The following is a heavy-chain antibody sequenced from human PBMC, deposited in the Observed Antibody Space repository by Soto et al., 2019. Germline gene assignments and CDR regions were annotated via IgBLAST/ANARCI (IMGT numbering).Heavy chain of an antibody. V-gene: IGHV4-39*01. J-gene: IGHJ4*02. CDR3: ARTARGWFNAGDYFDY. CDR2: IYYSGST. CDR1: GFSISSSSYY. Sequence: SETLSLTCTVSGFSISSSSYYWGWIRQPPGKGLEWIGSIYYSGSTYYNPSLKSRVTISVDTSKNQFSLKLSSVTAADTAVYYCARTARGWFNAGDYFDYWGQGTLVTVSS. D-gene: IGHD3-10*01.